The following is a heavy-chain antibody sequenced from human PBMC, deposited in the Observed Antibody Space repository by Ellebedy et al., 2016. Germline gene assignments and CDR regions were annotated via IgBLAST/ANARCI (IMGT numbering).Heavy chain of an antibody. CDR1: GYGFNSFNSYW. D-gene: IGHD6-19*01. Sequence: GESLKISCKGSGYGFNSFNSYWIGWVRQMPGKGLEWMGIIYPGDSDTRFSPSFRGQVTISADKSTSTAYLQWSSLKASDTAMYYCATSLAVAGTPYFYYGMDVWGQGTTVTVSS. CDR3: ATSLAVAGTPYFYYGMDV. CDR2: IYPGDSDT. V-gene: IGHV5-51*01. J-gene: IGHJ6*02.